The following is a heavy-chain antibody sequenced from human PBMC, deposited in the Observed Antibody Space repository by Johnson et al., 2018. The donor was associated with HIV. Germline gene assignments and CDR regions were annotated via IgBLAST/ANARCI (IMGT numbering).Heavy chain of an antibody. D-gene: IGHD3-22*01. CDR2: IRYDGSKR. CDR1: GFTFSNYA. Sequence: QVQLVESGGGVVQPGRSLRISCAASGFTFSNYAMHWVRQAPGKGLEWVAFIRYDGSKRYYADSVKGRFTISRDNSKNKLYLQMNSLRTEDTAVYYCATQWLFDAFDIWGQGTMVTVSS. V-gene: IGHV3-30*02. J-gene: IGHJ3*02. CDR3: ATQWLFDAFDI.